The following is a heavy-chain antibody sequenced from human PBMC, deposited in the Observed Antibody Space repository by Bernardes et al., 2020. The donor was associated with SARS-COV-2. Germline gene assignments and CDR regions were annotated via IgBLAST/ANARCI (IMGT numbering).Heavy chain of an antibody. D-gene: IGHD3-16*01. V-gene: IGHV3-30*03. CDR1: GFPFSSYG. J-gene: IGHJ5*02. CDR3: ARAELDASVITGGWFDP. Sequence: GGSLRLSCAASGFPFSSYGMHWVRQAPGKGLEWVAVISYDGSNKYYADSVKGRFTISRDNARSSLFLQMNSLRAEDTAVYYCARAELDASVITGGWFDPWGQGTLVTVSS. CDR2: ISYDGSNK.